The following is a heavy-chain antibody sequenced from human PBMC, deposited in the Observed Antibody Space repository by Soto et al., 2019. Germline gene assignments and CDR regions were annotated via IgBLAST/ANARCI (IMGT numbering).Heavy chain of an antibody. CDR3: AKTPWEKYYSSWFDC. D-gene: IGHD1-26*01. J-gene: IGHJ4*02. Sequence: QVQLVESGGGVVQPGRSLRLSCAASGFTFNSYGMHWVRQAPGKGLEWVASISHDGTNKYYVDSVKGRFTISRDNSKSTLYLQMNSVRAEDTAVYYCAKTPWEKYYSSWFDCWRQGTLVTVSS. CDR1: GFTFNSYG. CDR2: ISHDGTNK. V-gene: IGHV3-30*18.